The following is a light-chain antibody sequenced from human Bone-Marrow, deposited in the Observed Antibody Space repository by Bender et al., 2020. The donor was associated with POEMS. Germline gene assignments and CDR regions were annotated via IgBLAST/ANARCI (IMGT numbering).Light chain of an antibody. J-gene: IGLJ1*01. CDR1: KLENKY. CDR2: QDK. Sequence: SYELTQPSSVSVSPGQTAIITCSGDKLENKYVSWYQQKSGQSPVLVIYQDKKRPSGIPERFSGSNSGNTATLRISGTQAADEADYYCQAWDSGTHVFGPGAKVSVL. V-gene: IGLV3-1*01. CDR3: QAWDSGTHV.